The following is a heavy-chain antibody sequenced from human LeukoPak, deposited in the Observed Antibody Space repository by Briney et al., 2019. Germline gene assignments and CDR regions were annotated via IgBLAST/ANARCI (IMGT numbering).Heavy chain of an antibody. J-gene: IGHJ5*02. CDR2: IFTSEVT. CDR3: ARSDGIVGEEAWFDP. CDR1: GGSISTFY. V-gene: IGHV4-4*09. D-gene: IGHD1-26*01. Sequence: SETLSPTCTVSGGSISTFYWNWIRQPPGKGLEWIGYIFTSEVTIYSPSFRSRVAISVDTSKNQFSLNLSSVTAADTAVYFCARSDGIVGEEAWFDPWGPGTLVTVSS.